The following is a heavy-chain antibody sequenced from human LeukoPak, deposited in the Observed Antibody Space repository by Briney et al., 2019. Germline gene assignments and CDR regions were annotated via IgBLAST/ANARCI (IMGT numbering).Heavy chain of an antibody. CDR2: ISYDGSTK. Sequence: GGSLRLSCAASGFTFSSYAMHWVRQAPGEGLEWVAVISYDGSTKYYADSVKGRFTISRDNSKNTLYLQMNSLRAEDTAVYYCARGSSTNCYGGNCYYYYMDVWGKGTTVTVSS. V-gene: IGHV3-30*04. CDR1: GFTFSSYA. J-gene: IGHJ6*03. D-gene: IGHD2-2*01. CDR3: ARGSSTNCYGGNCYYYYMDV.